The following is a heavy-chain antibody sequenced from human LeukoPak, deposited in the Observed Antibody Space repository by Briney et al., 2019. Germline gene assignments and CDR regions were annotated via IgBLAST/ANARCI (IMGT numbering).Heavy chain of an antibody. CDR3: ARTRPYDILTGYWAQPLDY. CDR1: GFTFSSYG. J-gene: IGHJ4*02. D-gene: IGHD3-9*01. V-gene: IGHV3-48*04. CDR2: ISGSGGST. Sequence: QTGGSLRLSCAASGFTFSSYGMHWVRQAPGKGLEWVSAISGSGGSTYYADSVKGRFTISRDNAKNSLYLQMNSLRAEDTAVYYCARTRPYDILTGYWAQPLDYWGQGTLVTVSS.